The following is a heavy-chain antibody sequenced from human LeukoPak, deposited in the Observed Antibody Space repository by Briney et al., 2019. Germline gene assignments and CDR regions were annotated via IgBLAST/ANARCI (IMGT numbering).Heavy chain of an antibody. CDR2: ISSSGSTI. V-gene: IGHV3-11*01. CDR1: GFTFSDYY. CDR3: ARDPYTGMGDRSGYY. J-gene: IGHJ4*02. Sequence: GGSLRLSCAASGFTFSDYYMSWIRQAPGKGLEWVSYISSSGSTIYYADSVKGRFTISRDNAKNSLYLQMNSLRAEHTAVYYCARDPYTGMGDRSGYYWGQGTLVTVFS. D-gene: IGHD3-22*01.